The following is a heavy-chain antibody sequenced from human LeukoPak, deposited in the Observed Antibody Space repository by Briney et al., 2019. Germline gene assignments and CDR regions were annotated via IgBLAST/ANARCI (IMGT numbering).Heavy chain of an antibody. CDR3: ARHNMISGVGPVELDY. J-gene: IGHJ4*02. CDR1: GYTFTNYW. V-gene: IGHV5-51*01. D-gene: IGHD3-22*01. CDR2: IYPGNSDT. Sequence: GESLKISCMGSGYTFTNYWIAWVRQMPGKGLEWMAMIYPGNSDTRYSPSFQGQVTISADKSISTAYLQWRSLMASDTAMYYCARHNMISGVGPVELDYWGQGTLVTVSS.